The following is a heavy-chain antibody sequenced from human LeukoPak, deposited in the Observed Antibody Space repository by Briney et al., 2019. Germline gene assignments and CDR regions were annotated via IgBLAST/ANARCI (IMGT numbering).Heavy chain of an antibody. D-gene: IGHD3-10*01. Sequence: GGSLRLSCAASGFTFSSYAMSWVRQAPGKGLEWVSVIYKNAITYYADTVKGRFTISRDNSKNMLYLQMNSLGAEDTAVYYCARSLRVRGVPDYMDVWGKGTTVTISS. V-gene: IGHV3-53*01. CDR3: ARSLRVRGVPDYMDV. CDR2: IYKNAIT. CDR1: GFTFSSYA. J-gene: IGHJ6*03.